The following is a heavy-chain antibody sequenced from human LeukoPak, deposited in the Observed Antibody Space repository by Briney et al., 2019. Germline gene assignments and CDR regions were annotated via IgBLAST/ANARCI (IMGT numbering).Heavy chain of an antibody. CDR3: ASCNYDFWSGYYTLFDC. V-gene: IGHV4-39*01. CDR1: GFTVSSNY. Sequence: GSLRLSCAASGFTVSSNYMSWIRQPPGKGLEWIGSIYYSGSTYYNPSLKSRVTISVDTSKNQFSLKLSSVTAADTAVYYCASCNYDFWSGYYTLFDCWGQGTLVTVSS. J-gene: IGHJ4*02. CDR2: IYYSGST. D-gene: IGHD3-3*01.